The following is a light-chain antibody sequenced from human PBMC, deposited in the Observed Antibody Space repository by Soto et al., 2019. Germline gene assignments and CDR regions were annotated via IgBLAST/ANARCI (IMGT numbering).Light chain of an antibody. J-gene: IGLJ1*01. CDR1: SSNIGAGYD. CDR3: QSYDSSLSGSYV. Sequence: QSVLTQPPSVSGAPGQRVTISCTGSSSNIGAGYDVHWYQQLPGTAPKLLIYGNSNRTSGVPDRLSGSKYGTSASLAITGLQAEDEADYYCQSYDSSLSGSYVFGTGTKVTVL. V-gene: IGLV1-40*01. CDR2: GNS.